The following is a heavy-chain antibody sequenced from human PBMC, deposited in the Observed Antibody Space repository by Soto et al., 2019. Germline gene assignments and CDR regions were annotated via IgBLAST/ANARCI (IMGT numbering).Heavy chain of an antibody. D-gene: IGHD3-10*01. CDR3: AKELSGSYYNVHYFDY. CDR2: ISWNSGSI. V-gene: IGHV3-9*01. J-gene: IGHJ4*02. CDR1: GFTFDDYA. Sequence: EVQLGESGGGLGQPGRSLRLSCAASGFTFDDYAMHGVLQSPGKGLELVSGISWNSGSIGYADSVKGRFTISRDNAKDSLYLHMNSLRAADTALYYCAKELSGSYYNVHYFDYWGQGTLVTVSS.